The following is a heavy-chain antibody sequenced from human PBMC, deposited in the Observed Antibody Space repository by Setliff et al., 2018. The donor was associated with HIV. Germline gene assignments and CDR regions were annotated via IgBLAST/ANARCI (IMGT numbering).Heavy chain of an antibody. Sequence: GGSLRLSCSASGFSFSSYGMNWVRQAPGKGLEWVSYISSTSSNIYYVDSVEGRFTISRDNADNSLYLQMNSLRAEDTAVYYCARYALAVLGYHNAVDIWGQGTMVTVS. CDR3: ARYALAVLGYHNAVDI. J-gene: IGHJ3*02. CDR2: ISSTSSNI. CDR1: GFSFSSYG. V-gene: IGHV3-48*01. D-gene: IGHD2-8*01.